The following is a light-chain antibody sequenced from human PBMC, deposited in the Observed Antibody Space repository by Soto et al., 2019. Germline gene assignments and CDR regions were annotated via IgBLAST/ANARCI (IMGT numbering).Light chain of an antibody. CDR2: GNS. CDR1: SSNIGAGYD. CDR3: KSYDSSLSGHVV. Sequence: QSVLTQPPSVSGAPGQRVTISCTGSSSNIGAGYDVPWYQQLPGTAPKFLIYGNSNRPSGVPDRFSGSKSGTSASLAITGLQAEDEADYYCKSYDSSLSGHVVFGGGTKLTVL. J-gene: IGLJ2*01. V-gene: IGLV1-40*01.